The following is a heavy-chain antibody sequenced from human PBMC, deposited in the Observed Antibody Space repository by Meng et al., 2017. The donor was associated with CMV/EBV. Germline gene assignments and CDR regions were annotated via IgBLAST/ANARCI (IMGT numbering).Heavy chain of an antibody. CDR3: ARSTVTRRGPGALNYYYYGMDV. CDR1: GDTFSSYA. CDR2: IIPILGIA. J-gene: IGHJ6*02. D-gene: IGHD4-11*01. V-gene: IGHV1-69*10. Sequence: SVKVSCKASGDTFSSYAISWVRQAPGQGLEWMGGIIPILGIANYAQKFQGRVTITADKSTSTAYMELSSLRSEDTAVYYCARSTVTRRGPGALNYYYYGMDVWGQGTTVTVSS.